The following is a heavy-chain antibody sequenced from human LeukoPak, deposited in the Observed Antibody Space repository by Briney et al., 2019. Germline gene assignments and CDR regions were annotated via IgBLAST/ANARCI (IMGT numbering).Heavy chain of an antibody. CDR3: ARDHSSSWYGFDY. D-gene: IGHD6-13*01. J-gene: IGHJ4*02. CDR1: GGTFSSYA. V-gene: IGHV1-69*04. Sequence: ASVKVSCKASGGTFSSYAISWVRQAPGQGLEWMGRIISILGIANYAQKFQGRVTITADKSTSTAYMELSSLRSEDTAVYYCARDHSSSWYGFDYWGQGTLVTVSS. CDR2: IISILGIA.